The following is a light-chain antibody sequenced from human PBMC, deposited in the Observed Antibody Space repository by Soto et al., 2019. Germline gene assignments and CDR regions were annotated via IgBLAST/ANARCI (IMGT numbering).Light chain of an antibody. J-gene: IGKJ4*01. V-gene: IGKV3-15*01. CDR1: QSVSSN. CDR3: QQYNNWPPLT. CDR2: GAS. Sequence: EIVMTQSPATLSVSPGERATLSCRASQSVSSNLAWYQQKPGQAPRLLIYGASTRATGIPAWFSGSGSGTAFTLTISSLQSEDFAVYYCQQYNNWPPLTFGGGTKVEIK.